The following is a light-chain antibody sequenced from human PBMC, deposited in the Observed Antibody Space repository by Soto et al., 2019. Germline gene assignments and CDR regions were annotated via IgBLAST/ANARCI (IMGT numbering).Light chain of an antibody. Sequence: EFVLTQSPGTLSLSPGERATLTCRASQSVSSSSLAWYLQKPGQPPRILIYGASNRATGIPDRFSGSGSGTDFTLTISRLEPEDLAVFYCQYYGNSHWPFGQGTKVEIK. CDR1: QSVSSSS. CDR3: QYYGNSHWP. J-gene: IGKJ1*01. CDR2: GAS. V-gene: IGKV3-20*01.